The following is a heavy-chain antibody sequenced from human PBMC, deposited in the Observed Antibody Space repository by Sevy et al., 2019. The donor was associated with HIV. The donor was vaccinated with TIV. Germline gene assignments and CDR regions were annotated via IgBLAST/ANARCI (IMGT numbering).Heavy chain of an antibody. D-gene: IGHD3-22*01. CDR1: GYTFTSYD. J-gene: IGHJ5*02. CDR3: ARHRDYYDSSGYGTFDP. Sequence: ASVKVSCKASGYTFTSYDINWVRQASGQGLEWMGWMNPNTGNTGDAQKFQGRVTMTRNTSISTAYMELSSLRSEDTAVYYCARHRDYYDSSGYGTFDPWGQGTLVTVSS. CDR2: MNPNTGNT. V-gene: IGHV1-8*01.